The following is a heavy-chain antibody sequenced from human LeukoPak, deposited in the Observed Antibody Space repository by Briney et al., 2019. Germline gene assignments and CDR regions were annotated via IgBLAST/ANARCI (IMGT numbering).Heavy chain of an antibody. V-gene: IGHV4-34*01. D-gene: IGHD5-18*01. J-gene: IGHJ4*02. CDR3: AIRGYSYGKYYFDY. Sequence: SETLSLTYAVYGGSFSGYYWNWIRQPPGKGLEWIGEVNHSGSTNYNPSLKSRVTISVDTSKNQFSLKLNSMTAADTAVYYCAIRGYSYGKYYFDYWGQGTLVTVSS. CDR1: GGSFSGYY. CDR2: VNHSGST.